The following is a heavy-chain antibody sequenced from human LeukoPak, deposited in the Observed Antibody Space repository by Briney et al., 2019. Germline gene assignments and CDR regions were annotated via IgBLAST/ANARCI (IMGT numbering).Heavy chain of an antibody. V-gene: IGHV3-74*01. J-gene: IGHJ4*02. CDR3: VRGIEY. Sequence: PGGSLRLSCAASGFIFSDYAMHWVRQAPGKGLVWVSRIISDGSTTDYADSVKGRFTISRDNAKNTLYPQMNSLRDEDTAVYYCVRGIEYWGQGTLVTVSS. CDR2: IISDGSTT. CDR1: GFIFSDYA.